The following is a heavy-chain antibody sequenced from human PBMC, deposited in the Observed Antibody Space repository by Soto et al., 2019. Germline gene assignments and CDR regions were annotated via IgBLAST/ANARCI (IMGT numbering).Heavy chain of an antibody. CDR1: GFTFSTHS. CDR2: ITSRDVT. Sequence: PGGSLRLSCAASGFTFSTHSMNWVRQAPGKGLEWISYITSRDVTMYADSVKGRFTISRDNAKNSLYLQMNSLRGEDTAVYFCVGEVGFQLIYWGQGTLVTVSS. J-gene: IGHJ4*02. V-gene: IGHV3-48*01. D-gene: IGHD2-2*01. CDR3: VGEVGFQLIY.